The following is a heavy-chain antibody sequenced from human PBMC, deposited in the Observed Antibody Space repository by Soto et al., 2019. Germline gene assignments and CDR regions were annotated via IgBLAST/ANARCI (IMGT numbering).Heavy chain of an antibody. J-gene: IGHJ5*02. CDR3: ARDSYYYDSSGYRSSWFDP. V-gene: IGHV4-59*01. D-gene: IGHD3-22*01. CDR2: IYYSGST. Sequence: SETLSLTCTVSGGSISSYYLSWIRQPPGKGLEWIGYIYYSGSTNYNPSLKSRVTISVDTSKNQFSLKLSSVTAADTTVYYCARDSYYYDSSGYRSSWFDPWGQGTLVTVSS. CDR1: GGSISSYY.